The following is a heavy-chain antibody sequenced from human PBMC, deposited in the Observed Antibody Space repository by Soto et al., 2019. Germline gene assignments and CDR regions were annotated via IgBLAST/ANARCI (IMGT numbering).Heavy chain of an antibody. J-gene: IGHJ4*02. D-gene: IGHD3-3*01. V-gene: IGHV3-21*01. CDR1: GFTFSSYA. Sequence: PGGSLRLSCAASGFTFSSYAMSWVRQAPGKGLEWVSSISSSSSYIYYADSVKGRFTISRDNAKNSLYLQMNSLRAEDTAVYYCAREALVLRFLEWLSPPFDSWGQGTLVTVSS. CDR2: ISSSSSYI. CDR3: AREALVLRFLEWLSPPFDS.